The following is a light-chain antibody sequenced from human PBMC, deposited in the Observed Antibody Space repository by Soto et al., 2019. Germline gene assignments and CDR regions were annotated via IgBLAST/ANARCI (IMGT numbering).Light chain of an antibody. CDR2: EVS. CDR1: SSDVGGYNF. V-gene: IGLV2-8*01. Sequence: QSVLTQPPSASGSPGQSVTISCTGTSSDVGGYNFVSWYQQHPGKAPKLMIYEVSKRPSGVPDRFSGSKSGNTASLTVSGLQADDEADYYCTSYADSNIPVGFGGGTKVTVL. CDR3: TSYADSNIPVG. J-gene: IGLJ2*01.